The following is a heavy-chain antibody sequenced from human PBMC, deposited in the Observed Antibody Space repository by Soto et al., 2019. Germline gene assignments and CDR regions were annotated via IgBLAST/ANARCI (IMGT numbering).Heavy chain of an antibody. CDR2: ISYDGSNK. CDR1: GFTFSSYA. CDR3: ARSRGIAAPPRWVAFDI. J-gene: IGHJ3*02. D-gene: IGHD6-6*01. V-gene: IGHV3-30-3*01. Sequence: QVQLVESGGGVVQPGRSLRLSCAASGFTFSSYAMHWVRQAPGKGLEWVAVISYDGSNKYYADSVKGRFTIPRDNSKNTLYLQMNSLRAEDTAVYYCARSRGIAAPPRWVAFDIWGQGTMVTVSS.